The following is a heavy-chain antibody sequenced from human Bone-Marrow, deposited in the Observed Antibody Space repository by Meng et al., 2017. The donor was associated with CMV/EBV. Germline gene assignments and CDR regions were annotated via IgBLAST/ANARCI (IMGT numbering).Heavy chain of an antibody. D-gene: IGHD3-3*01. CDR1: GYTFTSYY. J-gene: IGHJ5*02. CDR2: INPNSGGT. V-gene: IGHV1-2*02. Sequence: ASVKVSCKASGYTFTSYYMHWVRQAPGQGLEWMGWINPNSGGTNYAQKFQGRVTMTRDTSISTAYMELSRLRSDDTAVYYCARDYCYYDFCFNWFDPWGQGTLVTGSS. CDR3: ARDYCYYDFCFNWFDP.